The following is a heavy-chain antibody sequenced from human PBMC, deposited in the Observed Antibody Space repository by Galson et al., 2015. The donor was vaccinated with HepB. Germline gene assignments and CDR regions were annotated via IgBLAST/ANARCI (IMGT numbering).Heavy chain of an antibody. CDR1: GFTFSSYS. CDR3: ARWGYCSSTSCYKGGDAFDI. D-gene: IGHD2-2*02. V-gene: IGHV3-21*01. CDR2: ISSSSSYI. Sequence: LRLSCAASGFTFSSYSMNWVRQAPGKGLEWVSSISSSSSYIYYADSVKGRFTISRDNAKNSLYLQMNSLRAEDTAVYYCARWGYCSSTSCYKGGDAFDIWGQGTMVTVSS. J-gene: IGHJ3*02.